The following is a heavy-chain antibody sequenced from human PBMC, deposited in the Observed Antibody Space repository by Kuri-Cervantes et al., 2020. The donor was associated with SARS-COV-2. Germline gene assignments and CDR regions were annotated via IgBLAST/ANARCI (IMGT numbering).Heavy chain of an antibody. CDR1: GGSISSYY. V-gene: IGHV4-4*07. D-gene: IGHD6-19*01. Sequence: SETLSLTCTVSGGSISSYYWSWTRQPAGKGLEWIGRIYTSGSTNYNPSLKSRVTMSVDTSKNQFSLKLSSVTAADTAVYYCARDGAVAGSGGFDYWGQGTLVTVSS. CDR2: IYTSGST. CDR3: ARDGAVAGSGGFDY. J-gene: IGHJ4*02.